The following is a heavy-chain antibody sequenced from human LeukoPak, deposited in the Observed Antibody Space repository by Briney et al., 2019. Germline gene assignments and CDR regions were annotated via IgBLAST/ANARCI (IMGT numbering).Heavy chain of an antibody. CDR2: IYSGGST. Sequence: HPGGSLRLSCAASGFTVSSNYMSWVRQAPGKGLEWVSVIYSGGSTYYADSVKGRFTISRDNSKNTLYLQMNSLRTEETAVYYCARVDCSSTSCYLGGYFDYWGQGTLVTVSS. V-gene: IGHV3-53*01. J-gene: IGHJ4*02. CDR1: GFTVSSNY. CDR3: ARVDCSSTSCYLGGYFDY. D-gene: IGHD2-2*01.